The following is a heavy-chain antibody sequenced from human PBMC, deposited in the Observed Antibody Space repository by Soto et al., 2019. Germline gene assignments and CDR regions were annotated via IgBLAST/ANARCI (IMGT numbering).Heavy chain of an antibody. CDR3: VRDHYYDNSGPLDY. Sequence: ASVKVSCKASGYMFTNYGINWVRQAPGQGLEWMGWISGYNAKTKYAQKFQGRVSLTTDESTTTVYMELRSLISDDTAIYYCVRDHYYDNSGPLDYWGQGTLVTVPQ. CDR2: ISGYNAKT. V-gene: IGHV1-18*01. CDR1: GYMFTNYG. D-gene: IGHD3-22*01. J-gene: IGHJ4*02.